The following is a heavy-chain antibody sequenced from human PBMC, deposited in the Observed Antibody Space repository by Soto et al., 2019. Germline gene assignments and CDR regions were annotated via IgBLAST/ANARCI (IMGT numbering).Heavy chain of an antibody. J-gene: IGHJ4*02. CDR1: GKSFDNFA. CDR2: INVGDDKT. CDR3: ARAKYDYIWGSYPPFDH. V-gene: IGHV1-3*01. D-gene: IGHD3-16*02. Sequence: QVQLVQSGAEVKKPGASVRLSCKVSGKSFDNFAVHWVRQTPGQRPEWMGRINVGDDKTKYSEKFQGRVIVSYDTSATTADMELRALSSEDTAVYYCARAKYDYIWGSYPPFDHWAQGAQVTVAS.